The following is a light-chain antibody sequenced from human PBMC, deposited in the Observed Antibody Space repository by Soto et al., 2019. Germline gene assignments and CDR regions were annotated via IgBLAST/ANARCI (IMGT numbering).Light chain of an antibody. CDR2: GAS. V-gene: IGKV3-20*01. CDR3: QQYGSSPPYT. CDR1: QSVSSSY. Sequence: EIVLTQSPGTLSLSPGDVATLSCSASQSVSSSYLAWYQQKPGQAPRLLIYGASSRATGIPDRFSGSGSGTHFTLTISRLEPEDFAVYYCQQYGSSPPYTFDQGTKLEIK. J-gene: IGKJ2*01.